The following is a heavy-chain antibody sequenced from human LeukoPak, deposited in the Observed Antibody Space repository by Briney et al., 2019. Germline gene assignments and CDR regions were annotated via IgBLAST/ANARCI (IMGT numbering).Heavy chain of an antibody. D-gene: IGHD6-19*01. CDR2: INPSGGST. CDR1: GYTFTSYY. Sequence: ASVKVSCKASGYTFTSYYMHWVRQAPGQGLEWMGIINPSGGSTSYAQKFQGRVTMTRDMSTSTVYMELSSLRSEDTAVYYCARDLSSSGWGPTGYYYMDVWGKGTTVTISS. J-gene: IGHJ6*03. CDR3: ARDLSSSGWGPTGYYYMDV. V-gene: IGHV1-46*01.